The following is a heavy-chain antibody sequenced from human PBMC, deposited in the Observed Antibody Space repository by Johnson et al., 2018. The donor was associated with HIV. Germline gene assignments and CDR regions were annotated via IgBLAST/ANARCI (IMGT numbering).Heavy chain of an antibody. Sequence: EVQLVESGGGVVQPGRSLRLSCAASGSTFSSYAMHWVRQAPGKGLEWVSTISGSGGSTYYAESVNGRFTISRDNSKNTLYLQKNSLRAEDRAVYYCARKRPNSGWYSDAFDIWGQGTMVTVSS. V-gene: IGHV3-23*04. CDR2: ISGSGGST. D-gene: IGHD6-19*01. J-gene: IGHJ3*02. CDR3: ARKRPNSGWYSDAFDI. CDR1: GSTFSSYA.